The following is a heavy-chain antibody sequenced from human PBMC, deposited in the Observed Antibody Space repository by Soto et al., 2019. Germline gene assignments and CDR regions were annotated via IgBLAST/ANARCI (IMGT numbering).Heavy chain of an antibody. CDR1: GFAFGSYA. J-gene: IGHJ6*02. Sequence: GGSVRLSCAASGFAFGSYAMTWVRQAPGKGLEWVSVISGGGVNTYYADSVRGRFTISRDNYKNILYLQMNSLRAEDTAVYYCQSPGRLNSYHNGMDVWGQGTAVTVSS. CDR3: QSPGRLNSYHNGMDV. CDR2: ISGGGVNT. V-gene: IGHV3-23*01. D-gene: IGHD3-10*01.